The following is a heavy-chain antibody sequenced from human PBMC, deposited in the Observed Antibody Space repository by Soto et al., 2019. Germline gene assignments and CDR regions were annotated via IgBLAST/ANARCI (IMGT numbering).Heavy chain of an antibody. CDR3: ASQYGSGSFGPFDP. CDR1: GCSISSHSHY. D-gene: IGHD3-10*01. Sequence: LETLSLTCSVSGCSISSHSHYWGWIRQPPGKGLEWIGSIYFSGRNYYNTSLKSRVIMSTDMSKNQFSLNLTSVTAADTAVYFCASQYGSGSFGPFDPWGQGTLVTVSS. CDR2: IYFSGRN. J-gene: IGHJ5*02. V-gene: IGHV4-39*01.